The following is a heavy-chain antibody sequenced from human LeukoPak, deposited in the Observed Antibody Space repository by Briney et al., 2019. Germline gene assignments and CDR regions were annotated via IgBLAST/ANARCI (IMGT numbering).Heavy chain of an antibody. Sequence: AGGSLRLSCTASGFTFGDYAMSWVRRAPGKGLEWVGFIRSKAYGGTTEYAASVKGRFTISRDDSKSIAYLQMNSLKTEDTAVYYCTKTIAAAVNDYWGQGTLVTVSS. V-gene: IGHV3-49*04. D-gene: IGHD6-13*01. CDR2: IRSKAYGGTT. CDR3: TKTIAAAVNDY. J-gene: IGHJ4*02. CDR1: GFTFGDYA.